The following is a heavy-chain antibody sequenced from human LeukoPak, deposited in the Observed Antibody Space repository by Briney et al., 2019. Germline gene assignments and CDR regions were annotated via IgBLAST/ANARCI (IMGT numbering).Heavy chain of an antibody. J-gene: IGHJ4*02. D-gene: IGHD1-26*01. V-gene: IGHV4-34*01. CDR3: ARGLGGSYTFDH. Sequence: SETLSLTCAVYGGSFSGYYWSWIRQPPGKGLDWIGEIIHSGGTNYNPSLKSRVTISVDTSKNQFSLNLNFITAADTAVYYCARGLGGSYTFDHWGQGTLVTVCS. CDR1: GGSFSGYY. CDR2: IIHSGGT.